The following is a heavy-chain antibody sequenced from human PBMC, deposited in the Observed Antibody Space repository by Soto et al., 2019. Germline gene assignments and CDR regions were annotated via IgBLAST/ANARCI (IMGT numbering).Heavy chain of an antibody. CDR1: GYTFSNFG. J-gene: IGHJ4*02. D-gene: IGHD3-16*01. Sequence: QVQLVQSGAEVKKPGASVKVSCKASGYTFSNFGISWVRQAPGQGLEWMGWISAYNGNTNYAQNFQGRVTMPADTSTGTAYMELRSMRSDDTAVYFCERGGTPSDYWGQGTLVTVSS. CDR3: ERGGTPSDY. CDR2: ISAYNGNT. V-gene: IGHV1-18*01.